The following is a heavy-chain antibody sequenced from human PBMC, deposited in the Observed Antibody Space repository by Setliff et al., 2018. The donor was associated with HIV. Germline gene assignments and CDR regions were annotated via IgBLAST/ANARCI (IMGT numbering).Heavy chain of an antibody. J-gene: IGHJ6*02. CDR2: ISPNFGHT. CDR1: GYTFTTYG. CDR3: ARLGSDWSDSYYYAMDI. V-gene: IGHV1-18*04. Sequence: GASVKVSCKASGYTFTTYGISWVRQAPGHGLEWMGWISPNFGHTKYAQKFLDRVTMTIDTATSRAYMELRSLGSDDTAVYFCARLGSDWSDSYYYAMDIWGQGTTVTVSS. D-gene: IGHD6-19*01.